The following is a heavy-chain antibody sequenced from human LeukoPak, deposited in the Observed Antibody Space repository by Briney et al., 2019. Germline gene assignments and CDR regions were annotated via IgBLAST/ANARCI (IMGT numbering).Heavy chain of an antibody. CDR1: GFTFSSYG. D-gene: IGHD3-22*01. CDR2: ISYDGSNK. CDR3: AKVGPSYYYEDY. V-gene: IGHV3-30*18. Sequence: PGGSLRPSCAASGFTFSSYGMHWVRQAPGKGLEWVAVISYDGSNKYYADSVKGRFTISRDNSKNTLYLQMNSLRAEDTAVYYCAKVGPSYYYEDYWGQGTLVTVSS. J-gene: IGHJ4*02.